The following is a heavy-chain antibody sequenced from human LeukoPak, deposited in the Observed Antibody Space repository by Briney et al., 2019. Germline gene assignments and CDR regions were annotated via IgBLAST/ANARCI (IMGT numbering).Heavy chain of an antibody. Sequence: SETLSLTCTVSGGSMNGYYWSWIRQPAGKGLEWIGRIYSSGSTNYNPSLRSRVTMSVDTSKNQFSLKFNSVSAADTAFYYCARGLEGRGWDFLYYFDYWGQGIVVTVSS. CDR2: IYSSGST. CDR3: ARGLEGRGWDFLYYFDY. D-gene: IGHD6-19*01. CDR1: GGSMNGYY. V-gene: IGHV4-4*07. J-gene: IGHJ4*02.